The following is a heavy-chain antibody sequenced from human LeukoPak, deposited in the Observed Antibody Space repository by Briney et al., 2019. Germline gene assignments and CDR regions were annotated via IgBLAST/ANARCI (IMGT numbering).Heavy chain of an antibody. Sequence: SETLSLTCTVSGGSISSYYWSWIRQPAGKGLEWIGRIYTSGSTNYNPSLKSRVTMSVDTSKNQFSLKLSSVTAADTAVYYCARQSFCGGDCYQIDYWGQGTPVTVSS. J-gene: IGHJ4*02. D-gene: IGHD2-21*02. CDR3: ARQSFCGGDCYQIDY. CDR1: GGSISSYY. V-gene: IGHV4-4*07. CDR2: IYTSGST.